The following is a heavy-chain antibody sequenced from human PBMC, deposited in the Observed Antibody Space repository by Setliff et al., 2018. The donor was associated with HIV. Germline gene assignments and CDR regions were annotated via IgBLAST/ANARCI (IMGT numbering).Heavy chain of an antibody. J-gene: IGHJ6*03. Sequence: PGGSLRLSCAASGITFSSHGMHWVRQAPGKGLEWVAVISYVGSNRYYADSVKGRFTISRDNSENTLYLQMNSLRAEDTAVYYCARDPSAEILTGYKSYYYYMDVWGKGTTVTVSS. CDR3: ARDPSAEILTGYKSYYYYMDV. D-gene: IGHD3-9*01. CDR1: GITFSSHG. V-gene: IGHV3-30*01. CDR2: ISYVGSNR.